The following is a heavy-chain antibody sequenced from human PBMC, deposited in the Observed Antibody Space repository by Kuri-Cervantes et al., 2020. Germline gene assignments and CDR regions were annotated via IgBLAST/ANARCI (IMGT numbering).Heavy chain of an antibody. CDR3: ARVRSGRLGVLDN. Sequence: GESLKISCAASGFTFSDYFMSWIRQAPGKGLKWISYISSSGSTIHIADSVRGRFIISRDNAKNSLYLQMNSLRAEDTAVYYCARVRSGRLGVLDNWGQGTLVTVSS. CDR1: GFTFSDYF. CDR2: ISSSGSTI. J-gene: IGHJ4*02. D-gene: IGHD6-19*01. V-gene: IGHV3-11*01.